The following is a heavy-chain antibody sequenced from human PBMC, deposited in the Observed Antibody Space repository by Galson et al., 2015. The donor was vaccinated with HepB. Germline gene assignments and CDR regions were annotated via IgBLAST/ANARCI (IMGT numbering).Heavy chain of an antibody. CDR3: ARDYCSSASCYPWSEYYYYYMDV. D-gene: IGHD2-2*01. Sequence: SVKVSCKASGYTFTNYGINWVRQAPGQGLEWMGWISGYNGNTNYAQNLQGRVTMTTDTSTSTAYMELWSLRSDDTAVYYCARDYCSSASCYPWSEYYYYYMDVWGKGTTVTVSS. CDR2: ISGYNGNT. J-gene: IGHJ6*03. CDR1: GYTFTNYG. V-gene: IGHV1-18*01.